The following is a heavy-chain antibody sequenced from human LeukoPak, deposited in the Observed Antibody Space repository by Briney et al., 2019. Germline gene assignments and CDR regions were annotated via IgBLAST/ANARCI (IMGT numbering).Heavy chain of an antibody. D-gene: IGHD2-8*01. CDR2: IYASGST. CDR3: ARGYCTNGVCYKRAGVWWFDP. J-gene: IGHJ5*02. V-gene: IGHV4-4*07. CDR1: GGSINSYY. Sequence: SETLSLTCTVSGGSINSYYWSWLRQPAERGLEWIGRIYASGSTTYNPSLRSRVAISMDTSKNQFSLKLSSVTAADTAVYYCARGYCTNGVCYKRAGVWWFDPWGQGTLVTVSS.